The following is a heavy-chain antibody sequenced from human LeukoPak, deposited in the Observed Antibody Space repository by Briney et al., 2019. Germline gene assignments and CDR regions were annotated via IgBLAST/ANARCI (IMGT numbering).Heavy chain of an antibody. J-gene: IGHJ4*02. Sequence: GGSLRLSCAASGFTFSSYGMHWVRQAPGKGLEWVAFIRYDGSNKYYADSVKGRFTISRDNSKNTLYLQMNSLRAEDTAVYYCAKGGSEEYQLLPADYWGQGTLVTVSS. CDR1: GFTFSSYG. D-gene: IGHD2-2*01. CDR3: AKGGSEEYQLLPADY. V-gene: IGHV3-30*02. CDR2: IRYDGSNK.